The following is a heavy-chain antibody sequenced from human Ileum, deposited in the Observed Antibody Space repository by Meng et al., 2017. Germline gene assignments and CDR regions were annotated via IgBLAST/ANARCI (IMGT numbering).Heavy chain of an antibody. Sequence: QVHLKVSVPGPVKPYETLTLTCTASGGSMSANYWAWILQPAGRGLELIGRFHTTEKIDYNPSLRSRVTMSIDTSKNQFFLRLTSVTAADTAIYYCATGGALHSTGYYPEYFRHWGQATLVTVSS. D-gene: IGHD3-9*01. V-gene: IGHV4-4*07. CDR3: ATGGALHSTGYYPEYFRH. J-gene: IGHJ1*01. CDR1: GGSMSANY. CDR2: FHTTEKI.